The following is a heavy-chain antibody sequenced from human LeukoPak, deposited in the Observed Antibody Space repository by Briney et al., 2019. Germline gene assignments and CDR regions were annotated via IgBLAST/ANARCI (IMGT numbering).Heavy chain of an antibody. V-gene: IGHV4-59*01. Sequence: PSETLSLTCTVSGGSISSYYWSWIRQPPGKGQEWIGYIYYTGSTNYNPSPQRRVTISVDTSKNNFSLKLSSVTAADTAVYYCARLGHDAFDIWGQGTMVTVSS. CDR2: IYYTGST. CDR1: GGSISSYY. J-gene: IGHJ3*02. CDR3: ARLGHDAFDI.